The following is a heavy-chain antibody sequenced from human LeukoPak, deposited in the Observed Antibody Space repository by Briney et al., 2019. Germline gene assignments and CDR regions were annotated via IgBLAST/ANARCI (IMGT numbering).Heavy chain of an antibody. CDR1: GYTFTGYY. V-gene: IGHV1-2*02. D-gene: IGHD2/OR15-2a*01. J-gene: IGHJ6*03. CDR2: INPNSGGT. CDR3: ARFSRTHFADYFSYYYMDV. Sequence: ASVTVSCKASGYTFTGYYIHWLRQAPGQGLEWMGWINPNSGGTNYAQKFQGRVTMTRDTSISTAYMELSRLRSGDTAVYYCARFSRTHFADYFSYYYMDVWGKGTTVTISS.